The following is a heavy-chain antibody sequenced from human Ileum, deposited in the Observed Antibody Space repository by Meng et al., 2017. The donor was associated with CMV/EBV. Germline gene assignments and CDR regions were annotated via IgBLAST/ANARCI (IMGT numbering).Heavy chain of an antibody. J-gene: IGHJ5*02. CDR3: ARGVTMVRGVPSGFDP. CDR2: IIPIFGTA. D-gene: IGHD3-10*01. Sequence: GGPFSSSAISWVRQAPGQGLECMGGIIPIFGTANYAQKFQGRVTITTDESTSTAYMELSSLRSEDTAVYYCARGVTMVRGVPSGFDPWGQGTLVTVSS. CDR1: GGPFSSSA. V-gene: IGHV1-69*05.